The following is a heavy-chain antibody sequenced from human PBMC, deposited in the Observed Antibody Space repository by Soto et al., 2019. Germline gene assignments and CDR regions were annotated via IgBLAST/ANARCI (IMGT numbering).Heavy chain of an antibody. J-gene: IGHJ6*02. V-gene: IGHV5-51*01. D-gene: IGHD6-19*01. CDR1: GYSFSSYW. CDR2: IYPGDSDT. CDR3: ARPREAGKNYYGVDV. Sequence: GESLKISCKASGYSFSSYWIGWVRQMPGKGLEWMGIIYPGDSDTRYSPSFQGQVTISADKSISTAYLQWSSLKASDTAMYYCARPREAGKNYYGVDVWGQGTTVTVSS.